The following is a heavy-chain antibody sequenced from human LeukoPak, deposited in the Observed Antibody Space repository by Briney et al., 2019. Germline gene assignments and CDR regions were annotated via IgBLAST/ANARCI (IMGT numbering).Heavy chain of an antibody. D-gene: IGHD3-10*01. Sequence: GSLRLSCAASGFTFSSYGMHWVRQAPGKGLEWVVYIRYDGSKRHYADSVKGRFTISRDNSKNTLYLQMNSLRVEDTAVYYCAKGGRITMLRGVQRDHYFDYWGQGTLVTVSS. CDR1: GFTFSSYG. CDR3: AKGGRITMLRGVQRDHYFDY. J-gene: IGHJ4*02. CDR2: IRYDGSKR. V-gene: IGHV3-30*02.